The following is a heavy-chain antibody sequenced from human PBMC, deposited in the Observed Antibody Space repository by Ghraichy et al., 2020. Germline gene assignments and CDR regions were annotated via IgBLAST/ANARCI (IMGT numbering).Heavy chain of an antibody. CDR1: GFTFSSYA. CDR2: LNGGGDGT. V-gene: IGHV3-23*01. J-gene: IGHJ4*02. CDR3: AKVRWGGDNFDC. D-gene: IGHD3-16*01. Sequence: GGSLRLSCVASGFTFSSYAMTWVRQAPGKGLEWLSALNGGGDGTYYADSVKGRFTISRDNSKNTLYLQLNSLRVDDTAVYYCAKVRWGGDNFDCWSQGTLVTVSS.